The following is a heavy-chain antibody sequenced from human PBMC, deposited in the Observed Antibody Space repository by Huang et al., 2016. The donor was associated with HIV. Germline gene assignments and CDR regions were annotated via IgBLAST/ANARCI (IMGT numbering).Heavy chain of an antibody. D-gene: IGHD6-6*01. CDR2: MNPNSDNT. Sequence: QVQLVQSGAEVRKPGVSVKVSCEASGYAFASYDIYWVRQATGQGLGWMGWMNPNSDNTGYAQKVQGRVTMTRNTSISTAYMELSSLRSEDTAKYFCVRGWYIAALPYFDYWGQGTLVTVSS. J-gene: IGHJ4*02. CDR3: VRGWYIAALPYFDY. V-gene: IGHV1-8*01. CDR1: GYAFASYD.